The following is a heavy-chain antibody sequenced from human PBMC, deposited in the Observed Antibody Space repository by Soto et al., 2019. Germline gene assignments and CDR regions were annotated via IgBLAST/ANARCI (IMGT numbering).Heavy chain of an antibody. CDR2: VFYTGFT. CDR1: VGSISVRYYY. Sequence: PSETLSVTCAVSVGSISVRYYYWGWLRQSPGRGPEWIGSVFYTGFTSYNPSLESRVSVSVDTSKNQFALKVSAVTAADTAVYYCASSQKGYNWNYFDHWGHGAMVTVSS. CDR3: ASSQKGYNWNYFDH. D-gene: IGHD1-20*01. V-gene: IGHV4-39*01. J-gene: IGHJ4*01.